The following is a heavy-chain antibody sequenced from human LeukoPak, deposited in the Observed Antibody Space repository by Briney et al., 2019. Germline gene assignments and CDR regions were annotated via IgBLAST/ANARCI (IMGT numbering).Heavy chain of an antibody. CDR2: ISSSGSTI. CDR3: ARGPKKNDFWSGYSLDY. D-gene: IGHD3-3*01. J-gene: IGHJ4*02. V-gene: IGHV3-11*04. Sequence: PGGSLRLSCAASGFTFSDYYMSWIRQAPGKGLEWVSYISSSGSTIYYADSVKGRFTISRDNSKNTLYLQMNSLRAEDTAVYYCARGPKKNDFWSGYSLDYWGQGTLVTVSS. CDR1: GFTFSDYY.